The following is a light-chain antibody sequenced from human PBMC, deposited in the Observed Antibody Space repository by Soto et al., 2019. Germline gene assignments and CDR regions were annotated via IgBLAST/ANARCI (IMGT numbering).Light chain of an antibody. V-gene: IGKV3-20*01. Sequence: EIVLTQSPATLSSFPGDRVTLSCRASQYINTRLAWYQQKPGQAPRLLIYGASSRATGIPDRFSGSGSGTDFTLTISRLEPEDFAVYYCQQYGSSPWTFGQGTKVEIK. CDR3: QQYGSSPWT. CDR2: GAS. J-gene: IGKJ1*01. CDR1: QYINTR.